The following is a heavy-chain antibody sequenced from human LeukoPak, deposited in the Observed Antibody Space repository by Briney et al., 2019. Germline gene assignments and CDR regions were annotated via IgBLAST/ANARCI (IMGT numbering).Heavy chain of an antibody. D-gene: IGHD5-12*01. V-gene: IGHV3-48*01. Sequence: GGSLRLSCAASGFTFSTDSLKWVRQAPGKGLEWVSYISDSGAMYYADSVRVRFTISRENAQNSLLLQMNSLRAEDTAGYYCARDGGYRGYDADCWGQGTLVTVSS. J-gene: IGHJ4*02. CDR3: ARDGGYRGYDADC. CDR2: ISDSGAM. CDR1: GFTFSTDS.